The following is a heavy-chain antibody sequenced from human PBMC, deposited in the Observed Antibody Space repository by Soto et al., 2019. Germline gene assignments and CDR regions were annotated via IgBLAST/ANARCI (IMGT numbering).Heavy chain of an antibody. D-gene: IGHD6-13*01. J-gene: IGHJ5*02. V-gene: IGHV3-11*06. CDR3: ARSVVSSTRFDP. CDR1: GFTFSDSS. Sequence: QVQLVESGGGLVRPGESLRLSCAASGFTFSDSSMNWIRQAPGKGLEWVSYISSGTSYTNYADSVKGRFTISRDNAKNSLFLHMNRLRAEDTAVYYWARSVVSSTRFDPWGQGTLVTVSS. CDR2: ISSGTSYT.